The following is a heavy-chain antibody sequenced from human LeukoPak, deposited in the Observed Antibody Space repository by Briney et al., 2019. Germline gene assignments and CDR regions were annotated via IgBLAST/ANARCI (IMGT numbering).Heavy chain of an antibody. CDR3: ARLRFLGYSYGPKLGFDY. V-gene: IGHV4-34*01. CDR2: INHSGST. D-gene: IGHD5-18*01. CDR1: GGSFSGYY. Sequence: SETLSLTCAVYGGSFSGYYWSWIRQPPGKGLEWIGEINHSGSTNYNPSLKSRVTISVDTSKNQFSLKLSSVAAADTAVYYCARLRFLGYSYGPKLGFDYWGQGTLVTVSS. J-gene: IGHJ4*02.